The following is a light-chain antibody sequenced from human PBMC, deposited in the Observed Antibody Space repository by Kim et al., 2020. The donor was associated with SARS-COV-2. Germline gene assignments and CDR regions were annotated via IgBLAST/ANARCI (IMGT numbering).Light chain of an antibody. CDR2: AAS. CDR3: QQYYSYPRT. J-gene: IGKJ1*01. Sequence: ATGDRVTMTCRASQGISSCLAWYQQKPGKAPKLLIYAASTLQSGVPSRFSGSGSGTDFTLTISCLQSEDFATYYCQQYYSYPRTFGQGTKVDIK. V-gene: IGKV1-8*01. CDR1: QGISSC.